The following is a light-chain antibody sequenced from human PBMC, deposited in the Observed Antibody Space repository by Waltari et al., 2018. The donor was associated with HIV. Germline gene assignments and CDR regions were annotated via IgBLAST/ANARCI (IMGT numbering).Light chain of an antibody. CDR3: LHHNSYPLA. V-gene: IGKV1-17*01. Sequence: LQMTNTPSPLSASLGDTVTITCRASQGIRNDLAWYQQKPGKAPKRLIYVASSLQSGVPSRFSGSGSGTDFTLTIRSLQPEDFATYYCLHHNSYPLAFGQGTRVEIK. CDR2: VAS. J-gene: IGKJ1*01. CDR1: QGIRND.